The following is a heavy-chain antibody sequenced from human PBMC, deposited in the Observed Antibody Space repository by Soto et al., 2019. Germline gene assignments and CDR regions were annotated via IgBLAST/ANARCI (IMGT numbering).Heavy chain of an antibody. V-gene: IGHV5-51*01. CDR3: ARNLGYTTSSRTRYRMDV. J-gene: IGHJ6*02. Sequence: PGESLKISCKALGYSFTNYWIGWVRQMPGQGLEWMGIIYPGDSDTRYSPPFQGQITISADKSINTAYLQWNSLEASDTAMYYCARNLGYTTSSRTRYRMDVWAQGTTVTVSS. D-gene: IGHD6-13*01. CDR1: GYSFTNYW. CDR2: IYPGDSDT.